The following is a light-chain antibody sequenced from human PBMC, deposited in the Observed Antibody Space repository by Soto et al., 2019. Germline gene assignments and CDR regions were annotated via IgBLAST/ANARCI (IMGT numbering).Light chain of an antibody. Sequence: QSVLTQPRSVSGSPGQSVTFSCTGTSSDVGVYNYVSWYQQHPGKAPKLMIYDVSKRPSGVPDRFSGSKSGNTASLTISGLQAEDEADYYCCSYAGSYTLVFGGGTKLTVL. CDR1: SSDVGVYNY. CDR2: DVS. J-gene: IGLJ2*01. CDR3: CSYAGSYTLV. V-gene: IGLV2-11*01.